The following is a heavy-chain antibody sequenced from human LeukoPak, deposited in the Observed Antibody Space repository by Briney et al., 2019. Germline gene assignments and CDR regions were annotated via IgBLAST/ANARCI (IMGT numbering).Heavy chain of an antibody. CDR2: ISSSGSTI. CDR1: GFTFSSYE. J-gene: IGHJ4*02. D-gene: IGHD5-24*01. Sequence: GGSLRLSCAASGFTFSSYEMNWVRQAPGKGLEWVSYISSSGSTIYYADTVKGRFTISRDNAKNSLYLQMNSLRAEDTAVYYCASGYTYPLNWGQGTLVTASS. V-gene: IGHV3-48*03. CDR3: ASGYTYPLN.